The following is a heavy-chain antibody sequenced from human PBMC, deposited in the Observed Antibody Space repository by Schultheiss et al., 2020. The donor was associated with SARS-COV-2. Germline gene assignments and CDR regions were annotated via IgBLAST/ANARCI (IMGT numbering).Heavy chain of an antibody. CDR2: IYYSGST. Sequence: SQTLSLTCTVSGGSISSYYWGWIRQPPGKGLEWIGSIYYSGSTNYNPSLKSRVTISVDTSKNQFSLKLSSVTAADTAVYYCASADIAVAGGYWGQGTLVTVSS. CDR1: GGSISSYY. D-gene: IGHD6-19*01. CDR3: ASADIAVAGGY. V-gene: IGHV4-39*07. J-gene: IGHJ4*02.